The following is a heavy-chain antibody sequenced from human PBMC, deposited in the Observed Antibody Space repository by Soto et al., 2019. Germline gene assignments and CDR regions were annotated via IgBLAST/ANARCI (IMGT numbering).Heavy chain of an antibody. CDR2: ISYDGSNK. V-gene: IGHV3-30-3*01. J-gene: IGHJ6*02. D-gene: IGHD4-4*01. CDR3: VRQAKLTTVTANVGYYYGLDV. CDR1: GFTFSSYA. Sequence: GGSLILSCAASGFTFSSYAMHWVRQAPGKGLEWVAVISYDGSNKYYADSVKGRFTISRDNSKNTLYLQMNSLRAEDTAVYYCVRQAKLTTVTANVGYYYGLDVWGQGTTVTVCS.